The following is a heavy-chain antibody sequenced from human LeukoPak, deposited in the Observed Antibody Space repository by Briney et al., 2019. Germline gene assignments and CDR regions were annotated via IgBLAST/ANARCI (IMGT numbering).Heavy chain of an antibody. Sequence: GGSLRLSCSASGLTFNKYYMNWVRQAPGKGLEWVSYISSSGSTIYYADSVKGRFTISRDNAKNSLYLQMNSLRAEDTAVYYCARVGAYYYDSSDDYWGQGTLVTVSS. D-gene: IGHD3-22*01. V-gene: IGHV3-48*03. CDR1: GLTFNKYY. J-gene: IGHJ4*02. CDR3: ARVGAYYYDSSDDY. CDR2: ISSSGSTI.